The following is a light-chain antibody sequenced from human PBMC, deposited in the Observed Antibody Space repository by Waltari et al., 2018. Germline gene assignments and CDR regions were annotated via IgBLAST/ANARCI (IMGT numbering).Light chain of an antibody. CDR2: LSS. CDR3: HQFYVAPHT. J-gene: IGKJ2*01. CDR1: QPVLYSANNKNY. Sequence: DIVMTQSPDSLAVSLGERATIHCKSSQPVLYSANNKNYLAWYQQKPGRPPRLLIYLSSTRESGVPDGFSGSGYGTDFTLTISSLQAEDVAVYYCHQFYVAPHTFGQGTRLVIK. V-gene: IGKV4-1*01.